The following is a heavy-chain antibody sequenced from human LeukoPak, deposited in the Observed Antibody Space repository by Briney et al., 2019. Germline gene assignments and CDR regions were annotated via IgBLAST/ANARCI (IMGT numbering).Heavy chain of an antibody. J-gene: IGHJ4*02. CDR1: GFTFSSYS. CDR2: ISSSSSYI. D-gene: IGHD6-6*01. CDR3: ARAGVYSSSSTFGY. Sequence: GGSLRLSCAASGFTFSSYSMNWVRRAPGKGLEWVSSISSSSSYIYYADSVKGRFTISRDNAKNSLYLQMNSLRAEDTAVYYCARAGVYSSSSTFGYWGQGTLVTVSS. V-gene: IGHV3-21*01.